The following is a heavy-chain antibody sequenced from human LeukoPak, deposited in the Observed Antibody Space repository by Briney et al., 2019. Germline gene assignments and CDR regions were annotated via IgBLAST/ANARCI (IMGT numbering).Heavy chain of an antibody. J-gene: IGHJ6*02. D-gene: IGHD6-13*01. V-gene: IGHV1-18*01. CDR2: YNGNT. Sequence: YNGNTNYAQKLQGRVTMTTDTSTSTAYMELRSLRSDDTAVYYCARRQQQLVGGGYYYGMDVWGQGTTVTVSS. CDR3: ARRQQQLVGGGYYYGMDV.